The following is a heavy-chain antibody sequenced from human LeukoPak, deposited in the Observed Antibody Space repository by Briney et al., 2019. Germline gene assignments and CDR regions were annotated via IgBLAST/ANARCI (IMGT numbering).Heavy chain of an antibody. V-gene: IGHV3-48*03. CDR2: ISTGGDTI. Sequence: GGSLRLSCAASGFTFSSYEMDWVRRAPGKGLEWVSYISTGGDTIYYADSVKGRFTISRDNAKNSLYLQMNSLRAEDTAVYYCARGTVGSYDYFDYWGQGTLVTVSS. CDR1: GFTFSSYE. J-gene: IGHJ4*02. D-gene: IGHD1-26*01. CDR3: ARGTVGSYDYFDY.